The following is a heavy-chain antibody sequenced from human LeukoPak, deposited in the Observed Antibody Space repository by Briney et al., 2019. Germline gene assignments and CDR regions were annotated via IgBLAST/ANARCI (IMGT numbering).Heavy chain of an antibody. V-gene: IGHV1-69*04. J-gene: IGHJ5*02. CDR3: SPCGHAYDWFGP. CDR2: IIPFLGEV. D-gene: IGHD5-12*01. CDR1: GATLNIGHA. Sequence: ASVKVSCKAFGATLNIGHAFIWARQAPGQGLQWMGRIIPFLGEVNYAQNFQGRVSFTADKSTTTMYMEMKSLRLDDTAIYYCSPCGHAYDWFGPWGQGTLVTVSS.